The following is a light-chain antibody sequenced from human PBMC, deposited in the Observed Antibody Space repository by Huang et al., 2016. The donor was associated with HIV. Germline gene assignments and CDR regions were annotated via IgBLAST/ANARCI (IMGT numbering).Light chain of an antibody. CDR2: AAS. CDR1: QRISSY. V-gene: IGKV1-39*01. J-gene: IGKJ5*01. CDR3: QQSYSTPIT. Sequence: DIQMTQSPSSLSASVGDRVTITCRASQRISSYLNWYQQKPGKAPKLLIYAASSLQSGVPSRFSGSRSGTDFTLTISSLQPEDFATYYCQQSYSTPITFGQGTRLEIK.